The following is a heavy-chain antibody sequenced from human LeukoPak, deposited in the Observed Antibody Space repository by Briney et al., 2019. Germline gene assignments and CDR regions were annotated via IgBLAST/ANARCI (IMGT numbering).Heavy chain of an antibody. CDR2: IRYDGSNK. J-gene: IGHJ4*02. V-gene: IGHV3-30*02. Sequence: GGSLILSCAASGFSFSIYSMNWVRQAPGKGLEWLAFIRYDGSNKYYADSVKGRFTISRDNSKNTPYLQMNSLRAEDTAVYYCAKALTTYSSSWLFDYWGQGTLVTVSS. D-gene: IGHD6-13*01. CDR3: AKALTTYSSSWLFDY. CDR1: GFSFSIYS.